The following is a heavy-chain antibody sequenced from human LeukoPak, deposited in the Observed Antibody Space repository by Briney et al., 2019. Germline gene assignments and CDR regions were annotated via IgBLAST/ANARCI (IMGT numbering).Heavy chain of an antibody. CDR1: GGSISSGGYY. V-gene: IGHV4-30-2*01. CDR3: AAEYSSSSALHEVHDQI. Sequence: SETLSLTCTVSGGSISSGGYYWSWIRQPPGKGLEWIGYIYHSGSTYYNPSLKSRVTISVDRSKNQFSLKLSSVTAADTAVYYCAAEYSSSSALHEVHDQIWGQGTMVPVSS. CDR2: IYHSGST. J-gene: IGHJ3*02. D-gene: IGHD6-6*01.